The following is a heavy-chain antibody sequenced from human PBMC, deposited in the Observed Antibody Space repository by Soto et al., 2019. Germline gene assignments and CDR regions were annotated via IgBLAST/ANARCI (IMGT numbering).Heavy chain of an antibody. CDR1: GGSFSGYY. V-gene: IGHV4-34*01. CDR2: INFNGST. D-gene: IGHD1-1*01. Sequence: QVQLQQWGAGLLKPSETLSLTCAVYGGSFSGYYWSWIRQPPGKGLEWVGEINFNGSTNYNPSLKSQVTRPVDTSKNQFSLRLSYDTAAHTEEYHCARDDDIALLDYFYHWRQGTLVNESS. CDR3: ARDDDIALLDYFYH. J-gene: IGHJ4*02.